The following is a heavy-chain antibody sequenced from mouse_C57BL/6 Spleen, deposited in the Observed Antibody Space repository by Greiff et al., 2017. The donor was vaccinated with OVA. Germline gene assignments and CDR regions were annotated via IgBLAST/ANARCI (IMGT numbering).Heavy chain of an antibody. CDR2: IRLKSDTYAT. D-gene: IGHD1-1*01. CDR1: GFTFSNYW. CDR3: TGLRSSYGWYFDV. V-gene: IGHV6-3*01. Sequence: EVQLQESGGGLVQPGGSMKLSCVASGFTFSNYWMNWVRQSPEKGLEWVAQIRLKSDTYATHYAESVKGRFTISRDDSKSSVYLQMNNLRAEDTGIYYCTGLRSSYGWYFDVWGTGTTVTVSS. J-gene: IGHJ1*03.